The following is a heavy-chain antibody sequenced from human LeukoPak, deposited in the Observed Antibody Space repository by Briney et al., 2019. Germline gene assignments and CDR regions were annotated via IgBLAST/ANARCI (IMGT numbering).Heavy chain of an antibody. Sequence: PGGSLRLSCAASGFTFSSYEMNWVRQAPGKGLEWVSYISSSGSTTYYADSVKGRFTISRDNAKNSLYLQMNSLRAEDTAVYYCAREAGYNVRYYYMDVWGKGTTVTISS. D-gene: IGHD5-24*01. J-gene: IGHJ6*03. CDR2: ISSSGSTT. CDR1: GFTFSSYE. V-gene: IGHV3-48*03. CDR3: AREAGYNVRYYYMDV.